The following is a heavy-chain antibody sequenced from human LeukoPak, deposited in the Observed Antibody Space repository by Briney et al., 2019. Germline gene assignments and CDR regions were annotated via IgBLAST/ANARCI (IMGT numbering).Heavy chain of an antibody. Sequence: PGGSLRLSCAASGFTFSSYGMHWVRQAPGKGLEWVAVISYDGSNKYYAGSVKGRFTISRDNSKNTLYLQMNSLRAEDTAVYYCAKGRRKRENYYYYGMDVWGQGTTVTVSS. J-gene: IGHJ6*02. CDR1: GFTFSSYG. V-gene: IGHV3-30*18. CDR2: ISYDGSNK. CDR3: AKGRRKRENYYYYGMDV.